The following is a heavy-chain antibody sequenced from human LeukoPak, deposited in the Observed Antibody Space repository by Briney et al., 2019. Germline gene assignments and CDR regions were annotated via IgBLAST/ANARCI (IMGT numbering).Heavy chain of an antibody. CDR1: GFTFSSYS. CDR2: ISSSSYI. Sequence: GGSLRLSCAASGFTFSSYSMSWVRQAPGKGLEWVSSISSSSYIYYADSVKGRFTISRDNAKNSLYLQMNSLRAEDTAVYYCASYGDYNDAFDIWGQGTMVTVSS. V-gene: IGHV3-21*01. D-gene: IGHD4-17*01. CDR3: ASYGDYNDAFDI. J-gene: IGHJ3*02.